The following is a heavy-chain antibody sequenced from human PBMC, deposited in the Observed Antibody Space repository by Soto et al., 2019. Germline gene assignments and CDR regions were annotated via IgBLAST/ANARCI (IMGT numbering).Heavy chain of an antibody. D-gene: IGHD3-16*01. J-gene: IGHJ4*02. CDR1: GGSIRSGSHY. V-gene: IGHV4-31*03. Sequence: SETLSLTCTVSGGSIRSGSHYWSWIRQHPGKGLEWIGYIYYSGSTYYNPSLKSRITISISTSKNQFSLKLTSVTAADTAVYYCAREGGDGIDYWGQGTLVPVSS. CDR3: AREGGDGIDY. CDR2: IYYSGST.